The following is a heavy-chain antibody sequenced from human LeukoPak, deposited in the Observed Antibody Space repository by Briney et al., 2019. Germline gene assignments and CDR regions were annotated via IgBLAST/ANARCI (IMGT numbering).Heavy chain of an antibody. D-gene: IGHD6-13*01. CDR3: ARDTYSSSWYQRECFDY. V-gene: IGHV4-4*02. Sequence: SETLSLTCAVSGGSISSNHWWSWVRQPPGKGLEWIGEIFHSGSTNYNPSLESRVSISVDKSKNQLSLNLTSVTAADTAVYYCARDTYSSSWYQRECFDYWGQGTLVTVSS. CDR2: IFHSGST. CDR1: GGSISSNHW. J-gene: IGHJ4*02.